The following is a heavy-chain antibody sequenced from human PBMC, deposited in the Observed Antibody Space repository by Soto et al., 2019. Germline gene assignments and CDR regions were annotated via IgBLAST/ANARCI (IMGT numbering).Heavy chain of an antibody. Sequence: QVQLVQSGAEVKKPGSSVKVSCKASGGTFSSYTISWVRQAPGQGLEWMGRIIPILGIANYAQKFQGRVTITADKSTSTAYKELSSLRSEDTAVYYCAREGRWCSSTSCYCGWFDPWGQGTLVTVSS. CDR3: AREGRWCSSTSCYCGWFDP. J-gene: IGHJ5*02. CDR1: GGTFSSYT. CDR2: IIPILGIA. D-gene: IGHD2-2*01. V-gene: IGHV1-69*08.